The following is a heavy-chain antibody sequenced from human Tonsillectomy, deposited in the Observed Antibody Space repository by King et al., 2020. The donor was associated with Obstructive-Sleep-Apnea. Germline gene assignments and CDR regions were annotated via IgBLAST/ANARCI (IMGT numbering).Heavy chain of an antibody. CDR1: GYTFTDYY. CDR3: ARDRPPAYGSGSKNWFDP. V-gene: IGHV1-2*02. Sequence: QLVQSGAEVKKPGASVKVSCKASGYTFTDYYMHWVRQAPGQGLEWMGWINPNSGGTNYAQKFQGRVTMTRDTSISTAYRELSRLTSDDTAVYYCARDRPPAYGSGSKNWFDPWGQGTLVTVSS. D-gene: IGHD3-10*01. J-gene: IGHJ5*02. CDR2: INPNSGGT.